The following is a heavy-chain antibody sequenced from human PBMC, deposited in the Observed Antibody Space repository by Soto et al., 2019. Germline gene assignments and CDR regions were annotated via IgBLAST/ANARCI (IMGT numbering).Heavy chain of an antibody. CDR1: GYTFTGYY. Sequence: ASVKVSCKASGYTFTGYYMHWVRQAPGQGLEWMGWINPNSGGTNYAQKFQGSFTMTRDTSISTAYMELSRLRSDDTAVYYCARDLSGSGLNCFDPWGQGTLVTVSS. J-gene: IGHJ5*02. CDR2: INPNSGGT. D-gene: IGHD3-10*01. CDR3: ARDLSGSGLNCFDP. V-gene: IGHV1-2*02.